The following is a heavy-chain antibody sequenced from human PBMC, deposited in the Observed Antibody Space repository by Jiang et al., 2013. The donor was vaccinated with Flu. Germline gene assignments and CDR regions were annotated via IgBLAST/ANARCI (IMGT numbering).Heavy chain of an antibody. CDR2: FYWDDDR. D-gene: IGHD2-15*01. CDR3: AHSSRRKSCGGGSCYYFDY. V-gene: IGHV2-5*02. J-gene: IGHJ4*02. CDR1: GFSLSTSGVG. Sequence: KPTQTLTLTCTFSGFSLSTSGVGVGWIRQPPGKALEWLALFYWDDDRRYSPSLKSRLTIIRDTCKDQVVLTLTNMDPVDTATYFCAHSSRRKSCGGGSCYYFDYWGQGTLVAVPS.